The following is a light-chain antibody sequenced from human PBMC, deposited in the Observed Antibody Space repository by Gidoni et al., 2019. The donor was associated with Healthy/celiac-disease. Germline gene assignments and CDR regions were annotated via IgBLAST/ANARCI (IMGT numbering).Light chain of an antibody. J-gene: IGKJ4*01. V-gene: IGKV3-20*01. Sequence: EIVLTQSPATLSLSPGERATLSCRASQSVSSSYLDWYQQKPGQAPRLLIYGASSSATGIPDRFSGSGTGTDFTLTISRLEPVDFSVYYCQQYGSSPLTFGGGTKVEIK. CDR1: QSVSSSY. CDR2: GAS. CDR3: QQYGSSPLT.